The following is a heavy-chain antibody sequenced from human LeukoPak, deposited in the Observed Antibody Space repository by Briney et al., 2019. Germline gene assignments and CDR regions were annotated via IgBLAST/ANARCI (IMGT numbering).Heavy chain of an antibody. CDR2: IYYSGRT. J-gene: IGHJ4*02. D-gene: IGHD3-22*01. CDR3: ARDSSGYQGFDY. Sequence: SETLSLTCTVSGGSISSGDYYWSWIRQPPGKGLEWIGYIYYSGRTYYNPSLKSRVTISVDTSKNQFSLKLSSVTAADTAVYYCARDSSGYQGFDYWGQGTLVTVSS. CDR1: GGSISSGDYY. V-gene: IGHV4-30-4*01.